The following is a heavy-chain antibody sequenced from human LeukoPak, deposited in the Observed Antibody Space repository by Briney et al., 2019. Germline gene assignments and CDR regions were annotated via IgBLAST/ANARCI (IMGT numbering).Heavy chain of an antibody. CDR3: ARDGVKWLRPATARYYYYMDV. J-gene: IGHJ6*03. CDR2: ISAYNGNT. CDR1: GYTFTSYG. Sequence: GASVKVSCKASGYTFTSYGISWVRQAPGQGLEWMGWISAYNGNTNYAQKLQGRVTMTTDTSTSTAYMELRSLRSDDTAVYYCARDGVKWLRPATARYYYYMDVWGKGTTVTISS. V-gene: IGHV1-18*01. D-gene: IGHD5-12*01.